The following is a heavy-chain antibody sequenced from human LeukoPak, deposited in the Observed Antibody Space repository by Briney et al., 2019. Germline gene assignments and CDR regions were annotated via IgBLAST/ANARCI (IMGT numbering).Heavy chain of an antibody. J-gene: IGHJ4*02. CDR3: ARDLGNYDSSGYYYHYFDY. CDR2: ISAYNGNT. CDR1: GYTFTSCG. D-gene: IGHD3-22*01. Sequence: ASVEVSCKASGYTFTSCGISWVRQAPGQGLEWMGWISAYNGNTNYAQKLQGRVTMTTDTSTSTAYMELRSLRSDDTAVYYCARDLGNYDSSGYYYHYFDYWGQGTLVTVSS. V-gene: IGHV1-18*01.